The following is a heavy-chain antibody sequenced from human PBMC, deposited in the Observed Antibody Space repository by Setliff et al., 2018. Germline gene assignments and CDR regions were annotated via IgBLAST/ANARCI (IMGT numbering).Heavy chain of an antibody. D-gene: IGHD3-16*01. CDR1: GYTFTSYG. J-gene: IGHJ4*02. V-gene: IGHV1-18*01. CDR2: ISAYNGNT. CDR3: ARDNITPWLYNDYAWGSPSLLGY. Sequence: GASVKVSCKASGYTFTSYGISWVRQAPGQGLEWMGWISAYNGNTNYAQKLQGRVTMTTDTSTSTAYMELRSLRSDDTAVYYCARDNITPWLYNDYAWGSPSLLGYWGQGTLVTVSS.